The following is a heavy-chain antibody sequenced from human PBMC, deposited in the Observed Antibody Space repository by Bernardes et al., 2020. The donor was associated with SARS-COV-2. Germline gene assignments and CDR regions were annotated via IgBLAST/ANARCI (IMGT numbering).Heavy chain of an antibody. CDR3: AGEGGTSGRDMDV. Sequence: SETLSLTCSVSGGSLSTYYWSWIRQPAGKGLVCFGCMSASGSSNHNPPLRSRITMSVDTPQNQISLGLSSVTAANTAVYYCAGEGGTSGRDMDVWGQGTTVTVSS. CDR2: MSASGSS. D-gene: IGHD3-10*01. CDR1: GGSLSTYY. J-gene: IGHJ6*02. V-gene: IGHV4-4*07.